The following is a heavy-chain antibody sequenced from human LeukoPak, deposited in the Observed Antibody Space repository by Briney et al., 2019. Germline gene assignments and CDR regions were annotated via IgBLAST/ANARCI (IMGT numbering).Heavy chain of an antibody. CDR2: ISSSGKTI. Sequence: GGSLRLSCEASGFTFSSYEMNWVRQAPGKGLEWVSYISSSGKTIYSADSTKGLFTGSRDNAKNSLYLQMNSLRAEDTAVYYCATTSIAAAVPECFDYWGQGTLVAVFS. D-gene: IGHD6-13*01. V-gene: IGHV3-48*03. CDR1: GFTFSSYE. CDR3: ATTSIAAAVPECFDY. J-gene: IGHJ4*02.